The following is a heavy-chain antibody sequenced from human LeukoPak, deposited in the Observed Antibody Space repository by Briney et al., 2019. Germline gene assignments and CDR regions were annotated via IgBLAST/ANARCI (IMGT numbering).Heavy chain of an antibody. J-gene: IGHJ6*02. V-gene: IGHV3-30-3*01. CDR3: ARELHTMVRGVITYYYYGMDV. D-gene: IGHD3-10*01. CDR1: GFTFSSYA. CDR2: ISYDGSNK. Sequence: GGSLRLSCAASGFTFSSYAMHWVRQAPGKGLEWVAVISYDGSNKYYADSVKGRFTISRDNSKNTLYLQMNSLRAEDTAVYYCARELHTMVRGVITYYYYGMDVWGQGTTVTVSS.